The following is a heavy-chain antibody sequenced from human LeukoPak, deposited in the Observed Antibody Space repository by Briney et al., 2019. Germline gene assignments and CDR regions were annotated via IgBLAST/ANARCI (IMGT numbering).Heavy chain of an antibody. Sequence: GGSLRLSCAASGFTFSSYWMSWVRQAPGKGLEWVANIKQDGSEKYYVDSVTGRFTISRDNAKNSLYLQMNSLRAEDTAVYYCARDLVSPTVTTGYYFDYWGQGTLVTVSS. CDR3: ARDLVSPTVTTGYYFDY. CDR2: IKQDGSEK. V-gene: IGHV3-7*01. CDR1: GFTFSSYW. D-gene: IGHD4-17*01. J-gene: IGHJ4*02.